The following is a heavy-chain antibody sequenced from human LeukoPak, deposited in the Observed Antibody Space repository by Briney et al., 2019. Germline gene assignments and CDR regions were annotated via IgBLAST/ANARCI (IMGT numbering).Heavy chain of an antibody. CDR1: GYIFTNYG. CDR2: ISGYNGNT. CDR3: AREKGSGWYFFDY. Sequence: GASVKVSCKASGYIFTNYGISWVRQAPGQGLEWMGWISGYNGNTNYAQKVQGRVTMTADTSSTTVYMELRSLTSDDTAMYYCAREKGSGWYFFDYWGQGTPVTVSS. J-gene: IGHJ4*02. V-gene: IGHV1-18*01. D-gene: IGHD6-19*01.